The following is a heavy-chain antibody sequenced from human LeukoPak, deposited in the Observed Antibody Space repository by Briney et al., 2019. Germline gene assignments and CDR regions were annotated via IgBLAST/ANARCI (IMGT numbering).Heavy chain of an antibody. Sequence: GGSLRLSCAASGFTFSSYAMSWVRQAPGKGLEWVSAISGSGGSTYYADSVKGRFTISRDNSKNTLYLQMNSLRAEDTAVYYCAKDFCELCSGWLTLSTAIDCWGQGTLVTVSS. D-gene: IGHD6-19*01. V-gene: IGHV3-23*01. CDR2: ISGSGGST. J-gene: IGHJ4*02. CDR3: AKDFCELCSGWLTLSTAIDC. CDR1: GFTFSSYA.